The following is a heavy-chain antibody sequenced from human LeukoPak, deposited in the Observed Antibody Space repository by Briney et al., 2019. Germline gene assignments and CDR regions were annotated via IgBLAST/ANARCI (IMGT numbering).Heavy chain of an antibody. CDR2: IKQDGSEK. D-gene: IGHD3-3*01. CDR3: ARDSYFCPMDV. Sequence: GGSLRLSCAASGFTFSSYWMSWVRQAPGKGLEWVANIKQDGSEKYYVDSVKGRFTIYRDNAKNSLYLQMNSLRAEDTAVYYCARDSYFCPMDVWGQGTTVTVSS. V-gene: IGHV3-7*04. CDR1: GFTFSSYW. J-gene: IGHJ6*02.